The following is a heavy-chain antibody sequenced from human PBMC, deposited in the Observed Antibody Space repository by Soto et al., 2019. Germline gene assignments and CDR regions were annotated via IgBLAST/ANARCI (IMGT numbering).Heavy chain of an antibody. J-gene: IGHJ3*02. CDR2: ISAYNGNT. V-gene: IGHV1-18*04. CDR3: ARDRYDFWSGLDAFDI. CDR1: GYTFTSYG. D-gene: IGHD3-3*01. Sequence: ASVKVSCKASGYTFTSYGISWVRQAPGQGLEWMGWISAYNGNTNYAQKLQGRVTMTTDTSTSTAYMELRSLRSDDTAVYYCARDRYDFWSGLDAFDIWGQGAMVTVSS.